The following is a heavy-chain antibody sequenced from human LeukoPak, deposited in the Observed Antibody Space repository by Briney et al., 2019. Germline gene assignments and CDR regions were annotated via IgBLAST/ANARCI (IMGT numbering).Heavy chain of an antibody. J-gene: IGHJ4*02. Sequence: TSETLSLTCTVSGGSISSSHYYWGWIRQPPGKGLEWIGSIYYSGSTDYNPSLKSRVTISVDTSKKQFSLKLNPVTAADTAVYYCARDNDMGFEYWGQGTLVTVSS. CDR1: GGSISSSHYY. CDR3: ARDNDMGFEY. D-gene: IGHD3-9*01. V-gene: IGHV4-39*02. CDR2: IYYSGST.